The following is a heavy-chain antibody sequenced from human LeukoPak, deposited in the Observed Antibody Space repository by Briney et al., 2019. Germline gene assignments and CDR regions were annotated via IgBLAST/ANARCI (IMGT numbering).Heavy chain of an antibody. Sequence: TGGSLRLSCAASGFTFSSYEMNWVRQAPGKGLEWVSYISISGSTIYYADSVKGRFTISRDNAKNSLYLQMNSLRAEDTAVYYCARDTAAARDDAFDIWGQGTMVTVSS. D-gene: IGHD6-13*01. CDR2: ISISGSTI. V-gene: IGHV3-48*03. CDR1: GFTFSSYE. CDR3: ARDTAAARDDAFDI. J-gene: IGHJ3*02.